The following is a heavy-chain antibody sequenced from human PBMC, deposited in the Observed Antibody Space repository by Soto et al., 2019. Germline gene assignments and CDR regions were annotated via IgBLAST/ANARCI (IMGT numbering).Heavy chain of an antibody. Sequence: PSQTLSLTCAISGDSVSSNSAAWNWIRQSPSRGLEWLGRTYYRSKWYNDYAVSVKSRITINPDTSKNQFSLQLNSVTPEDTAVYYCARGSVVPAAISPHTFYYYYYMDVWGKGTTVTVSS. D-gene: IGHD2-2*01. V-gene: IGHV6-1*01. J-gene: IGHJ6*03. CDR3: ARGSVVPAAISPHTFYYYYYMDV. CDR1: GDSVSSNSAA. CDR2: TYYRSKWYN.